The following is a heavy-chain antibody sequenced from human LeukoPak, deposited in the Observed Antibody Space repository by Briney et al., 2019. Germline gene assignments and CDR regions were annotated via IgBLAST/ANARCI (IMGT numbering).Heavy chain of an antibody. CDR1: GGSISSGSYY. CDR3: ARGYSSNWYGEFDP. V-gene: IGHV4-61*02. J-gene: IGHJ5*02. CDR2: IYTSGST. D-gene: IGHD6-13*01. Sequence: PSETLSLTCTVSGGSISSGSYYWSWIRQPAGKGLEWIGRIYTSGSTNYNPSLKSRVTISVDTSKNQFSLKLSSVTAADTAVYYCARGYSSNWYGEFDPWGQGTLVTVSS.